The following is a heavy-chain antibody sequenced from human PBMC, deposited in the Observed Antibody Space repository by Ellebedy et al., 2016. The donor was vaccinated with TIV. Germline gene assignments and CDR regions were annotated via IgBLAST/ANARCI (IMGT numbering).Heavy chain of an antibody. V-gene: IGHV3-66*01. D-gene: IGHD1-1*01. J-gene: IGHJ3*01. CDR2: ISTGGNT. CDR1: GFTVSSNY. Sequence: GESLKISCAASGFTVSSNYMSWVRQAPGRGLEWVSLISTGGNTFYADSVKGRFTISRDNSKNTLFLQINSLRADDTAVYYCASETLNDVDLQVWGVFDLWGQGTMVTVSS. CDR3: ASETLNDVDLQVWGVFDL.